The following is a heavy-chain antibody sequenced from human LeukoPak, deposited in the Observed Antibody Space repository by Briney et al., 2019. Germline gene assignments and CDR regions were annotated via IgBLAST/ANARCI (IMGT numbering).Heavy chain of an antibody. CDR3: AAAPKYNWNPNWFDP. D-gene: IGHD1-20*01. J-gene: IGHJ5*02. Sequence: SVKVSCKASGFTFTSSAMQWVRQARGQRLEWIGWIVVGSGNTNYAQKFQERVTITRDMSTSTAYMELSSLGSEDTAVYYCAAAPKYNWNPNWFDPWGQGTLVTVSS. V-gene: IGHV1-58*02. CDR2: IVVGSGNT. CDR1: GFTFTSSA.